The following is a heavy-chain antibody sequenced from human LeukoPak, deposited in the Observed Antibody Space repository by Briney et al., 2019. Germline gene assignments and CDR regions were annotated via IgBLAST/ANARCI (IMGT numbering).Heavy chain of an antibody. V-gene: IGHV1-46*01. D-gene: IGHD5-18*01. CDR1: GYTFTSYY. CDR2: INPSGGST. CDR3: ARDFVGYSYGYYYYYYYMDV. J-gene: IGHJ6*03. Sequence: GASVKVSCKASGYTFTSYYMHWVRQAPGQGLEWMGIINPSGGSTSYARKFQGRVTMTRDTSTSTVYMELSSLRSEDTAVYYCARDFVGYSYGYYYYYYYMDVWGKGTTVTVSS.